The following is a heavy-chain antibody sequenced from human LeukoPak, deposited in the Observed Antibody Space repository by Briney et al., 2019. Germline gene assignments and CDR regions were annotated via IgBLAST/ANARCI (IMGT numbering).Heavy chain of an antibody. Sequence: PSGTLSLTCAVSGGPISSSNWWSWVRQPPGKGLEWIGEIYHSGSTNYNPSLKSRVTISVDRSKNQFSLKLSSVTAADTAVYYCARHRRNLNEDRFREGEPNFDYWGQGTLVAVSS. J-gene: IGHJ4*02. D-gene: IGHD1-14*01. V-gene: IGHV4-4*02. CDR2: IYHSGST. CDR3: ARHRRNLNEDRFREGEPNFDY. CDR1: GGPISSSNW.